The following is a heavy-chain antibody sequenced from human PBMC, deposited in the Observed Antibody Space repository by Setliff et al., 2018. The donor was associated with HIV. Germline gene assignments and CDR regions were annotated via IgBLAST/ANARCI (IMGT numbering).Heavy chain of an antibody. CDR2: ITGSSSYT. CDR3: ARVMIGYSGYDAFDY. V-gene: IGHV3-11*05. J-gene: IGHJ4*02. Sequence: GGSLRLSCAASGFTFSDYYMSWIRQAPGKGLEWVSYITGSSSYTNYADSVKGRFTISRDNAKNSLYLQMNSLRAEDAAVYYCARVMIGYSGYDAFDYWGQGTLVTVSS. CDR1: GFTFSDYY. D-gene: IGHD5-12*01.